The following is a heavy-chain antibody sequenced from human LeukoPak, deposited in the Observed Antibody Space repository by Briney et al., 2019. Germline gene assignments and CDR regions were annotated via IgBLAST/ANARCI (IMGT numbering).Heavy chain of an antibody. V-gene: IGHV1-2*02. CDR1: GYTFTVYY. D-gene: IGHD3-16*01. J-gene: IGHJ4*02. CDR2: INPNSGDT. Sequence: GASVKVSYKGSGYTFTVYYMHWVRQAPGQGREGMGWINPNSGDTKYAQRFQGRVTITRHPSISTAYMELSRLRSDHTAVYYCATQRGSYLWGTDFDYWGQGTLVTVSS. CDR3: ATQRGSYLWGTDFDY.